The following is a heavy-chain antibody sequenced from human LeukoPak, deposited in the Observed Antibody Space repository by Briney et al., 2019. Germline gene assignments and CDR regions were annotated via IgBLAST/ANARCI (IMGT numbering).Heavy chain of an antibody. CDR1: GDSISSYY. J-gene: IGHJ5*02. Sequence: SETLSLTCTVSGDSISSYYWSWIRQPPGKGLEWIGYIYYSGSTNYNPSLKSRVTISVDTSKNQFSLKLSPVTAADTAVYYCARLCYDSSRYPNWFDPWGQGTLVTVSS. V-gene: IGHV4-59*08. CDR2: IYYSGST. CDR3: ARLCYDSSRYPNWFDP. D-gene: IGHD3-22*01.